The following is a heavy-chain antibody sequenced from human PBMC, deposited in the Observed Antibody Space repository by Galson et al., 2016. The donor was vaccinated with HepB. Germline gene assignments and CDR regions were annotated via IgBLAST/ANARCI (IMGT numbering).Heavy chain of an antibody. V-gene: IGHV3-53*01. CDR2: ISSGGYT. CDR1: GLSVSSDY. D-gene: IGHD3-9*01. J-gene: IGHJ6*04. CDR3: ARATRYFDWRYQYGMDV. Sequence: SLRLSCAASGLSVSSDYMSWVRQALGKGLEWVAVISSGGYTYYAQSVKGRLTISRDNSKNTLYLLMNRLRAEDTAVYYCARATRYFDWRYQYGMDVWGKGTTVTVSS.